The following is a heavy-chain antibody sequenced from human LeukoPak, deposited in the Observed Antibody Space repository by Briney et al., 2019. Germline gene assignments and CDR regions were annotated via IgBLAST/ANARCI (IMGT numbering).Heavy chain of an antibody. CDR2: IYYSGST. V-gene: IGHV4-59*01. CDR1: GGSISSYY. Sequence: PSETLSLTCTVSGGSISSYYWSWIRQPPGKGLEWIGYIYYSGSTNYNPSLKSRVTISVDTSKNQFSLKLSSVTAADTAVYYCAGDTGGSYHFDYWGQGTLVTVSS. D-gene: IGHD1-26*01. J-gene: IGHJ4*02. CDR3: AGDTGGSYHFDY.